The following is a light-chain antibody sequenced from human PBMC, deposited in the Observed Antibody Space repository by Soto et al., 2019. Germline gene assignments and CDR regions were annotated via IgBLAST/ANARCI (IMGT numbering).Light chain of an antibody. J-gene: IGLJ1*01. CDR1: NSDLGSYNL. CDR2: EGT. Sequence: QSALTQPASVSGSPGQSITISCTGTNSDLGSYNLVSWFQQHPGKVPKVMIYEGTKRPSGVSDRFSGSTSGPSATLTITAVQVGDEAEYYCGTWGWGLRVFGAGTKLTVL. CDR3: GTWGWGLRV. V-gene: IGLV2-14*02.